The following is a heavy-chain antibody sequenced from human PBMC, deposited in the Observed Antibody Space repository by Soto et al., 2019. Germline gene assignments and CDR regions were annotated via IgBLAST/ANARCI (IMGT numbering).Heavy chain of an antibody. V-gene: IGHV4-31*03. CDR2: IYYSGST. CDR3: ASRPYSSSWYSYYGMDV. J-gene: IGHJ6*02. D-gene: IGHD6-13*01. CDR1: GGSISSGGYY. Sequence: SETLCLTCTVAGGSISSGGYYWSWIRKHPGKGLERIGYIYYSGSTYYNPSLKSRVTISVDTSKNQFSLKLSSVTAADTAVYYCASRPYSSSWYSYYGMDVWGQGTTVTVSS.